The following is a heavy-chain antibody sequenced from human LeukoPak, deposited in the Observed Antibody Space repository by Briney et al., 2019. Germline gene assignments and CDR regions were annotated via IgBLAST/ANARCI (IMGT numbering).Heavy chain of an antibody. V-gene: IGHV5-51*01. Sequence: GESLKISCKGSGYSFTSYWIGWVRQMPGKGLEWMGIIYPGDSDTRYSPSFQGQVTISADKSISTAYLQWSSLKASDTAMYHCARVLAYCGGDCYRGFDYWGQGTLVTVSS. J-gene: IGHJ4*02. D-gene: IGHD2-21*02. CDR2: IYPGDSDT. CDR3: ARVLAYCGGDCYRGFDY. CDR1: GYSFTSYW.